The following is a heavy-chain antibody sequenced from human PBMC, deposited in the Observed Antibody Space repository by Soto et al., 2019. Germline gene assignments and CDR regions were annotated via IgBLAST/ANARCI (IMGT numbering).Heavy chain of an antibody. CDR2: INHLGSI. D-gene: IGHD2-21*01. J-gene: IGHJ6*03. V-gene: IGHV4-34*01. Sequence: SETLSLTCVVSGGSLSDYFWSLIRQPPGMALEWIGEINHLGSINYNPSLKSRVTMSVDTSKNQFSLTLNSVTAADTATYYCARGGISHWAYFYYMDVWDRGTTVTVS. CDR1: GGSLSDYF. CDR3: ARGGISHWAYFYYMDV.